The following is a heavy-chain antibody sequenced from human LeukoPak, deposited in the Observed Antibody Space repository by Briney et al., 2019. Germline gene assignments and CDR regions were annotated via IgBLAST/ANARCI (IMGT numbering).Heavy chain of an antibody. CDR3: ARAWGRSVGYYYGSGSYYANAGYYYGMDV. D-gene: IGHD3-10*01. V-gene: IGHV4-34*01. J-gene: IGHJ6*02. CDR2: INHSRST. CDR1: GGSFSGYY. Sequence: SETLSRTCAVYGGSFSGYYWSWIREPPGKGLEWIGEINHSRSTNYNPSLKSRVTISVDTSKNQFSLKLSSVTAADTAVYYCARAWGRSVGYYYGSGSYYANAGYYYGMDVWGQGTTVTVSS.